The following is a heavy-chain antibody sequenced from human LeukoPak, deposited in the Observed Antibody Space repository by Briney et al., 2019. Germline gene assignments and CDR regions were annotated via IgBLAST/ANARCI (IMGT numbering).Heavy chain of an antibody. CDR3: AGRLWRRDGYNLSAFDI. J-gene: IGHJ3*02. CDR2: IYYSGST. CDR1: GGSISRYY. Sequence: PSETLSLTCTVSGGSISRYYWNWIRQPPGKGLEWIGYIYYSGSTNYNPSLKSRVTISVDTSKNQFSLKLSAVTATDPAVYYCAGRLWRRDGYNLSAFDIWGQGTMVTVSS. V-gene: IGHV4-59*01. D-gene: IGHD5-24*01.